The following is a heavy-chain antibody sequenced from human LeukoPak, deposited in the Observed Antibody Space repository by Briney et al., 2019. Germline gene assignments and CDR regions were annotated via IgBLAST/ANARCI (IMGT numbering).Heavy chain of an antibody. V-gene: IGHV3-66*02. D-gene: IGHD1-26*01. CDR1: GFTFSSYW. CDR3: VRDWEDGVDPGWFDP. J-gene: IGHJ5*02. CDR2: IYSGGST. Sequence: GGSRRLSCAASGFTFSSYWMHWVRQAPGKGLVWVSVIYSGGSTYYADSVKGRFTISRDNSKNTLYLQMNSLRAEDTAVYYCVRDWEDGVDPGWFDPWGQGTLVTVSS.